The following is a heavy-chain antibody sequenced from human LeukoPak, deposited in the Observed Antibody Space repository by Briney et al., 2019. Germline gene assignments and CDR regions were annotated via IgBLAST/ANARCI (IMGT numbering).Heavy chain of an antibody. J-gene: IGHJ5*02. CDR2: IYHSGST. V-gene: IGHV4-30-2*01. CDR1: GGSISSGGYS. Sequence: PSQTLSLTCAVSGGSISSGGYSWSWIRQPPGKGLEWIGYIYHSGSTYYNPSLKSRVTISVDRSKNQFPLKLSSVTAADTAVYYCARGGDYAWFDPWGQGTLVTVSS. D-gene: IGHD4-17*01. CDR3: ARGGDYAWFDP.